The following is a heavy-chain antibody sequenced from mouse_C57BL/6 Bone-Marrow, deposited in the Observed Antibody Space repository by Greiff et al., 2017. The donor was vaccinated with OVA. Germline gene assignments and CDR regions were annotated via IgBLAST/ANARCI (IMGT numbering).Heavy chain of an antibody. CDR2: FRPYNDAT. CDR3: ARGERYWYFPFAY. V-gene: IGHV1-47*01. CDR1: GYSFTTYP. J-gene: IGHJ3*01. Sequence: VQLQQSGAELVQPGASVKMSCKASGYSFTTYPIEWVKQTHGKSLEWIGNFRPYNDATKYNEKFKGKSTFTIDKSSSTVYLELSRLPSDDSAVYYCARGERYWYFPFAYWGQRTLVTVSA. D-gene: IGHD2-14*01.